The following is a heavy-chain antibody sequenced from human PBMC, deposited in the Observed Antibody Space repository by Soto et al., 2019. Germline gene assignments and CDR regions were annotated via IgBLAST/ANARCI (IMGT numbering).Heavy chain of an antibody. V-gene: IGHV4-34*01. D-gene: IGHD2-8*01. CDR1: GGSFSGYY. CDR3: ARGREYAGDAFDI. J-gene: IGHJ3*02. CDR2: INHSGST. Sequence: SETLSLTCAVYGGSFSGYYWSWIRQPPGKGLEWIGEINHSGSTNYNPSLKSRVTISVDTPKNQFSLKLSSVTAADTAVYYCARGREYAGDAFDIWGQGTMVTVSS.